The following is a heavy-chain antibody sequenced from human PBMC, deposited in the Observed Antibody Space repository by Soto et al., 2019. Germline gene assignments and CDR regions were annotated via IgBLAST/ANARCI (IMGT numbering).Heavy chain of an antibody. V-gene: IGHV3-7*03. CDR1: GFTFSTYW. D-gene: IGHD6-19*01. Sequence: EVQLVESGGGLVQPGGSLRLSCAASGFTFSTYWMSWVRQAPGKGLEWVANIKLDGSEKYYVDSVKGRFTLSRDNAKNSLYLQMHSLRAEDTAVYYCARDKSSGWYVGTYDGMDVWGQGTTVTVSS. J-gene: IGHJ6*02. CDR2: IKLDGSEK. CDR3: ARDKSSGWYVGTYDGMDV.